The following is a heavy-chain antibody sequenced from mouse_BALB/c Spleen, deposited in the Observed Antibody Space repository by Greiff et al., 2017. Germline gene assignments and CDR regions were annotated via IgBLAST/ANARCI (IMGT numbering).Heavy chain of an antibody. J-gene: IGHJ1*01. V-gene: IGHV1S81*02. D-gene: IGHD1-1*01. Sequence: VQLQQPGAELVKPGASVKLSCKASGYTFTSYYMYWVKQRPGQGLEWIGGINPSNGGTNFNEKFKSKATLTVDKSSSTAYMQLSSLTSEDSAVYYCTRWAITTASDGWGAGTTVTVSS. CDR1: GYTFTSYY. CDR2: INPSNGGT. CDR3: TRWAITTASDG.